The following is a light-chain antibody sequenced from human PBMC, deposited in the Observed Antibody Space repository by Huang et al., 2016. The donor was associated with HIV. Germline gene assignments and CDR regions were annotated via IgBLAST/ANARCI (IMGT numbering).Light chain of an antibody. Sequence: DIQMTQSPSSLSAFVGDRVTITCRASHDINLDLNWYQQKPGKAPQLLLYAASSLQSGVPSRFTGSGSGTDFTLTISSLQPEDFGTYYCQESHSTPYTFGQGTKVEIK. J-gene: IGKJ2*01. CDR2: AAS. CDR3: QESHSTPYT. V-gene: IGKV1-39*01. CDR1: HDINLD.